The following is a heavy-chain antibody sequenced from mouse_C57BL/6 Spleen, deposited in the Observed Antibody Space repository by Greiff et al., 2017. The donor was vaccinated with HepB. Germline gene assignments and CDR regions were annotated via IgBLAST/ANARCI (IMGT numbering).Heavy chain of an antibody. CDR1: GYAFSSSW. D-gene: IGHD2-5*01. V-gene: IGHV1-82*01. CDR3: ARGEGSNPFAY. CDR2: IYPGDGDT. Sequence: VQLQQSGPELVKPGASVKISCKASGYAFSSSWMNWVKQRPGKGLEWIGRIYPGDGDTNYNGKFKGKATLTADKSSSTAYMQLSSLTSEDSAVYFWARGEGSNPFAYWGQRTLVTVSA. J-gene: IGHJ3*01.